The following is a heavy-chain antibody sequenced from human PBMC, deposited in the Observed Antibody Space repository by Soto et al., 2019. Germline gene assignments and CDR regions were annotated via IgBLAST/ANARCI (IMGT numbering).Heavy chain of an antibody. V-gene: IGHV5-10-1*01. CDR1: GYSFTRYW. Sequence: ESLTISCTCSGYSFTRYWISWVRQMPGKGLEWMGRIDPSDSYTNYSPSFQGHVTISADKSISTAYLQWSSLKASDTAMYYCARLRYCSGGSCYSTAYYYGMDVWGQGTTVTVSS. D-gene: IGHD2-15*01. J-gene: IGHJ6*02. CDR2: IDPSDSYT. CDR3: ARLRYCSGGSCYSTAYYYGMDV.